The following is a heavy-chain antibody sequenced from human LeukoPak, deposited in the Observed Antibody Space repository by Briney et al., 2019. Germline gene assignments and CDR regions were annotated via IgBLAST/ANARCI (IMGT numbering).Heavy chain of an antibody. V-gene: IGHV4-39*07. D-gene: IGHD3-3*01. Sequence: SETLSLTCAVSGGSISSSSYYWGWIRQPPGKGLEWIGSIYYSGSTYYNSSLKSRVTISVDTSKNQFSLKLSSVTAADTAVYYCARCWSGPDYYYYYMDAWGKGTTVTVSS. CDR1: GGSISSSSYY. CDR2: IYYSGST. J-gene: IGHJ6*03. CDR3: ARCWSGPDYYYYYMDA.